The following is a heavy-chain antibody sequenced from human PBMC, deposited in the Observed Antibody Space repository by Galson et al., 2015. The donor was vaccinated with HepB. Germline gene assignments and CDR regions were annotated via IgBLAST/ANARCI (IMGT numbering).Heavy chain of an antibody. CDR2: ISYDGSYK. CDR1: GFTFSRPA. V-gene: IGHV3-30*18. D-gene: IGHD3-9*01. CDR3: AKDPRMGATGYFDH. J-gene: IGHJ4*02. Sequence: SLRLSCATSGFTFSRPAMHWVRQAPGKGLEWVAVISYDGSYKYYVDSVKGRFTISRDDSKNTLYLQMNSLRTEDTAVYYCAKDPRMGATGYFDHWGQGALVTVSS.